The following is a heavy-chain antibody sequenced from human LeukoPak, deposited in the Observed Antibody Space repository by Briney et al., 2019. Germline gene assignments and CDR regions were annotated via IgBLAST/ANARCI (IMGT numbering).Heavy chain of an antibody. CDR1: GGSISSYY. CDR2: IYYSGST. CDR3: ARAFPWGLGAFDI. Sequence: SETLSLTCTVSGGSISSYYWSWIRQPPGKGLEWIGYIYYSGSTNYNPSLKSRVTISVDTSKNQFSLKLSSVTAADTAVYYCARAFPWGLGAFDIWGQGTMVTVSS. D-gene: IGHD2/OR15-2a*01. V-gene: IGHV4-59*01. J-gene: IGHJ3*02.